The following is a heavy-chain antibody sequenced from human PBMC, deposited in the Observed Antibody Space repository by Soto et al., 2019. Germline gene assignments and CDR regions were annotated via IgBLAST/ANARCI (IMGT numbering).Heavy chain of an antibody. D-gene: IGHD5-12*01. CDR2: IWYDGSNK. CDR1: GFTFSSYG. J-gene: IGHJ6*03. Sequence: GGSLRLSCAASGFTFSSYGMHWVRQAPGKGLEWVAVIWYDGSNKYYADSVKGRFTISRDNSKNTLYLQMNSLRAEDTAVYYCARAKVSGYAGRYYYYCMDVWGKGTTVTVSS. V-gene: IGHV3-33*01. CDR3: ARAKVSGYAGRYYYYCMDV.